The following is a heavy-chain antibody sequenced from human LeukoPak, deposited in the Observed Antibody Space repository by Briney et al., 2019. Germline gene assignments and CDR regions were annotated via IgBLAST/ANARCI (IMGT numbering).Heavy chain of an antibody. CDR3: VKEGYDQYFDY. CDR1: GFTLSSYA. D-gene: IGHD5-12*01. V-gene: IGHV3-64D*06. J-gene: IGHJ4*02. Sequence: GGSLRLSCSAPGFTLSSYAMHWVRQAPGKGLEYVSAISSNGGSTYYADSVKGRFTISRDNSKNTLYLQMSSLRAEDTAVYYCVKEGYDQYFDYWGQGTLVTVSS. CDR2: ISSNGGST.